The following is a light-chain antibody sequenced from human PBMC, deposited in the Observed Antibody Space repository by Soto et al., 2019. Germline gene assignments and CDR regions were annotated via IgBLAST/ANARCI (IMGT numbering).Light chain of an antibody. CDR1: SSNIGNNY. CDR2: DND. Sequence: QSVLTQPPSVSAAPGQKVTISCSGSSSNIGNNYVSWYQQLPGTAPNLLIYDNDKRTSGFPDRFSGSKSGTSATLGITGLQTGDEADYYCGTWDSSLSAVVFGGGTKVTVL. V-gene: IGLV1-51*01. CDR3: GTWDSSLSAVV. J-gene: IGLJ2*01.